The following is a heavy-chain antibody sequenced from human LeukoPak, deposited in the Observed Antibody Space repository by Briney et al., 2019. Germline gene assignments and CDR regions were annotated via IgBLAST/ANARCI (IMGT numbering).Heavy chain of an antibody. D-gene: IGHD6-25*01. CDR1: DYTFSIDG. Sequence: GASVKVSCKTSDYTFSIDGFTWVRQAPGKGLEWMGWINAYNGNKNYAQKFQGRVTMTTDTSTNTAYMDLRSVRSDDTAIYSCANRGQRLYDYWGQGTLVTVSS. J-gene: IGHJ4*02. V-gene: IGHV1-18*01. CDR2: INAYNGNK. CDR3: ANRGQRLYDY.